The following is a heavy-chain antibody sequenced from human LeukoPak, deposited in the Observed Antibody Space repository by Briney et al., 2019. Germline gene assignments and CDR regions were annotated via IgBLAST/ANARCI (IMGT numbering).Heavy chain of an antibody. CDR2: IYHSGST. V-gene: IGHV4-4*02. J-gene: IGHJ6*02. Sequence: SETLSLTCAVSGGSISSSNWWSSVRQPPGKGLEWIGEIYHSGSTNYNPSLKSRVTISVDKSKNQFSLKLSSVTAADTAVYYCASSSEDYDYGMDVWGQGTTVTVSS. CDR1: GGSISSSNW. CDR3: ASSSEDYDYGMDV. D-gene: IGHD6-13*01.